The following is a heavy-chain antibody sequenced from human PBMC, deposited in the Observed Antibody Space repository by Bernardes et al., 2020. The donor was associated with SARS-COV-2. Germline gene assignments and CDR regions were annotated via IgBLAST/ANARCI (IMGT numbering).Heavy chain of an antibody. CDR1: GFTFNSYA. CDR3: AKGIGGYVSTPDY. CDR2: ISAGGDAT. V-gene: IGHV3-23*01. J-gene: IGHJ4*02. D-gene: IGHD2-15*01. Sequence: GGSLRLSCAASGFTFNSYAMTWVRQAPGKGLEWVSAISAGGDATYYAASVKGRFTISRDNSRNTLYLQMNSLRTDDTAVYYCAKGIGGYVSTPDYWGQGTLVTVSS.